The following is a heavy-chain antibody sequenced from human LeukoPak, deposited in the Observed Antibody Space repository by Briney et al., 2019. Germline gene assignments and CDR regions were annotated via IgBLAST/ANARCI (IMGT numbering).Heavy chain of an antibody. CDR3: TRWDVSGSPIPFDY. CDR1: GFTFSDSA. V-gene: IGHV3-73*01. J-gene: IGHJ4*02. D-gene: IGHD1-26*01. Sequence: TGGSLRLSCAASGFTFSDSAMHWVRQASGKGLEWVGRIRTKTNNYATAYAASVKGRFTISRDDSENTAYLQMNSLKTEDTAVYYCTRWDVSGSPIPFDYWGQGTLVTVAS. CDR2: IRTKTNNYAT.